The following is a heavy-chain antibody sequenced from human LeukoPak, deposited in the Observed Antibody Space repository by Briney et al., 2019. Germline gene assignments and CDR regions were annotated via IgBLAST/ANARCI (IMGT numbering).Heavy chain of an antibody. D-gene: IGHD2-15*01. CDR3: ARDNSRCSGGSCYTVPWYFDL. CDR2: IWYDGSNK. CDR1: GFTFSSYG. Sequence: GGSLRRSCAASGFTFSSYGMHWVRQAPGKGLEWVAVIWYDGSNKYYADSVKGRFTISRDNSKNTLYLQMNSLRAEDTAVYYCARDNSRCSGGSCYTVPWYFDLWGRGTLVTVSS. J-gene: IGHJ2*01. V-gene: IGHV3-33*01.